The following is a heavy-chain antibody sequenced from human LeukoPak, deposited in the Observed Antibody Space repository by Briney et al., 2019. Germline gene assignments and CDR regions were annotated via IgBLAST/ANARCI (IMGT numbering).Heavy chain of an antibody. CDR1: GYTFTTYG. V-gene: IGHV1-18*01. D-gene: IGHD2-15*01. CDR3: ARDHKLLRSYFDY. Sequence: ASVKVSCKASGYTFTTYGISWVRQAPGQGLDWMGWISVYNGNTNYAQKLQGRVNMTTDTSTSTTYMELRSLRSDDTAVYYCARDHKLLRSYFDYWGQGTLVTVSS. CDR2: ISVYNGNT. J-gene: IGHJ4*02.